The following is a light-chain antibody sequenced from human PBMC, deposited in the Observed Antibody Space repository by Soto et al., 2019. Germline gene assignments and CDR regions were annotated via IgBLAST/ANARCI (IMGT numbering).Light chain of an antibody. CDR1: SSDVGGYNY. J-gene: IGLJ1*01. Sequence: QSALTQPASVSGSPGQSITISCTGTSSDVGGYNYVSWFQHHPGKAPKLIIYEVSYRPSGVSNRFSGSKSGDTASLTISGLQAEDEADYYCSSFTHTITRYDFGTGTKVTVL. CDR2: EVS. V-gene: IGLV2-14*01. CDR3: SSFTHTITRYD.